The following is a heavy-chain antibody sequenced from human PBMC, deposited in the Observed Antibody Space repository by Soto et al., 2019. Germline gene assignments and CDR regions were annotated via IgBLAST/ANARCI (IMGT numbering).Heavy chain of an antibody. CDR2: IKSKSTGGTI. J-gene: IGHJ4*02. CDR3: TTGDF. Sequence: GGSLRLSCAASGFIFTNAYMSWVRQTPEKGLEWVARIKSKSTGGTIDYAAPVKGRFTISRDDYENTVSLQMNSLKAEDTALYYCTTGDFWGQGILVTVYS. V-gene: IGHV3-15*01. CDR1: GFIFTNAY.